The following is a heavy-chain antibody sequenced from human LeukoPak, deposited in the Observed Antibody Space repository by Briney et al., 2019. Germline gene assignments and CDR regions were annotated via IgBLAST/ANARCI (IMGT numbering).Heavy chain of an antibody. Sequence: PGGSLRLSCAASGFTFSSYAMHWVRQAPGKGLEWVAVISYDGSNKYYADSVKGRFTISRDNSKNTLYLQMNSLRAEDTAVYYCAKLPGYCSSTSCYLYFDYWGQGTLVTVSS. CDR3: AKLPGYCSSTSCYLYFDY. J-gene: IGHJ4*02. CDR2: ISYDGSNK. V-gene: IGHV3-30-3*02. D-gene: IGHD2-2*01. CDR1: GFTFSSYA.